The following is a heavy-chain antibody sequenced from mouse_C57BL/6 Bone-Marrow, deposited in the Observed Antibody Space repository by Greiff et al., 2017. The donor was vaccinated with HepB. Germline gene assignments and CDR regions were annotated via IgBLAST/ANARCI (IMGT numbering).Heavy chain of an antibody. D-gene: IGHD1-1*01. V-gene: IGHV1-76*01. CDR1: GYTFTDYY. CDR3: ARERYYGSRGY. CDR2: IYPGSGNT. Sequence: VKLQQSGAELVRPGASVKLSCKASGYTFTDYYINWVKQRPGQGLEWIARIYPGSGNTYYNEKFKGKATLTAEKSSSTAYMQLSSLTSEDSAVYFCARERYYGSRGYWGQGTTLTVSS. J-gene: IGHJ2*01.